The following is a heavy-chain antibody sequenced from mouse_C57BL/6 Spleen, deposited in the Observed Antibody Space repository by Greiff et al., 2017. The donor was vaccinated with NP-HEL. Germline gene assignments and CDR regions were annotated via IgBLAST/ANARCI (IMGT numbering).Heavy chain of an antibody. CDR1: GYTFTDYY. D-gene: IGHD2-3*01. CDR3: ARGHDGYYLFAY. V-gene: IGHV1-76*01. J-gene: IGHJ3*01. CDR2: IYPGSGNT. Sequence: QVQLQQSGAELVRPGASVKLSCKASGYTFTDYYINWVKQRPGQGLEWIARIYPGSGNTYYNEKFKGKATLTAEKSSSTAYMQLSSLTSGDSAVYFCARGHDGYYLFAYWGQGTLVTVSA.